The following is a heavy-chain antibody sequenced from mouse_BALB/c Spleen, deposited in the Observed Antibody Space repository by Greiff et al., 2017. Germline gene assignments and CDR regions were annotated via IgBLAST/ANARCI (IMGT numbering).Heavy chain of an antibody. J-gene: IGHJ3*01. D-gene: IGHD2-4*01. CDR1: GFTFSSYG. CDR3: ARGQIYYDYDGFAY. CDR2: INSNGGST. V-gene: IGHV5-6-3*01. Sequence: EVQRVESGGGLVQPGGSLKLSCAASGFTFSSYGMSWVRQTPDKRLELVATINSNGGSTYYPDSVKGRFTISRDNAKNTLYLQMSSLKSEDTAMYYCARGQIYYDYDGFAYWGQGTLVTVSA.